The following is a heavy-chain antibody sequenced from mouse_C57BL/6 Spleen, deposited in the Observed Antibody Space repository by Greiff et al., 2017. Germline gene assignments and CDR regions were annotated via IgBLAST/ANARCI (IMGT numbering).Heavy chain of an antibody. V-gene: IGHV14-3*01. CDR3: ARALYEGYYEWFAY. D-gene: IGHD2-3*01. Sequence: VQLQQSVAELVRPGASVKLSCTASGFNIKNTYMHWVKQRPEQGLEWIGRIDPANGTTKYAPKFPGTATITADTSSNTAYLQLSSLTSEDTAIYYCARALYEGYYEWFAYWGQGTLVTVSA. CDR2: IDPANGTT. CDR1: GFNIKNTY. J-gene: IGHJ3*01.